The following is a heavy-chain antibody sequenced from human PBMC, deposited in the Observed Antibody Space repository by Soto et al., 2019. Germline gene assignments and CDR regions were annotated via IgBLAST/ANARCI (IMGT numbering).Heavy chain of an antibody. Sequence: AFVTLFLSCTVSWGSHRHGGDHRRWNRQAPGKGLEWIGCIYYSGSTNYNPSLKSRVTISVDTSKNQFSLKLSSVTAADTAVYYCARGHITMGLLNWFDPWGQGTLVNVSS. CDR3: ARGHITMGLLNWFDP. CDR1: WGSHRHGGDH. J-gene: IGHJ5*02. CDR2: IYYSGST. V-gene: IGHV4-61*08. D-gene: IGHD3-10*01.